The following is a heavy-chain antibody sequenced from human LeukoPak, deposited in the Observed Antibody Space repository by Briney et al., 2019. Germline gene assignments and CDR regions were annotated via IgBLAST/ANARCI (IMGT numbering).Heavy chain of an antibody. CDR1: GYSFTSYW. CDR2: IYPGDSDT. J-gene: IGHJ4*02. V-gene: IGHV5-51*01. D-gene: IGHD3-10*01. Sequence: GESLKISCKGSGYSFTSYWIGWVRQMPGKGLEWMGIIYPGDSDTRYSPSFQGQVTISADKSINTAYLQRSSLKASDTAMYYCARGGYYGSGSYYSFDYWGQGTLATVSS. CDR3: ARGGYYGSGSYYSFDY.